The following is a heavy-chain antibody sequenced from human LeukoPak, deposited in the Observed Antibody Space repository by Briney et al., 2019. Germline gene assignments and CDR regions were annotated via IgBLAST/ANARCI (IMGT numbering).Heavy chain of an antibody. CDR2: ISGSGGST. V-gene: IGHV3-23*01. D-gene: IGHD3-9*01. Sequence: GGSLRLSCAASGFTFSSYAMSWVRQAPGKGLEWVSAISGSGGSTYYADSVKGRFTISRDNSKNTLYLQMNSLRAEDTASYYCAKGFTLTGYYTRWYFDYWGQGTLVTVSS. CDR1: GFTFSSYA. J-gene: IGHJ4*02. CDR3: AKGFTLTGYYTRWYFDY.